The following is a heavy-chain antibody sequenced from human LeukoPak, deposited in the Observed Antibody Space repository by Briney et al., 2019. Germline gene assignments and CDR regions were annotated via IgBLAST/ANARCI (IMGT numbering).Heavy chain of an antibody. D-gene: IGHD3-22*01. V-gene: IGHV5-51*01. CDR3: ARHDSSGYYADY. Sequence: RWGSLRLSCKGSGYSFTSYWIGWVRQMPGKGLEWMGIIYPGDSDTRYSPSFQGQVTISADKSISTAYLQWSSLKASDTAMYYCARHDSSGYYADYWGQGTLVTVSS. CDR1: GYSFTSYW. J-gene: IGHJ4*02. CDR2: IYPGDSDT.